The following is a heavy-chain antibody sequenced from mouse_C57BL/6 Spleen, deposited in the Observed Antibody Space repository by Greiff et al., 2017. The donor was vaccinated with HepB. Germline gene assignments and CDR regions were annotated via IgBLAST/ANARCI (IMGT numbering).Heavy chain of an antibody. CDR3: TRVGRSNGAFAY. CDR2: ISSGGDYI. D-gene: IGHD1-1*01. CDR1: GFTFSSYA. V-gene: IGHV5-9-1*02. Sequence: EVKLVESGEGLVKPGGSLKLSCAASGFTFSSYAMSWVRQTPEKRLEWVAYISSGGDYIYYADTVKGRFTISRDNARNTLYLQMSSLKSEDTAMYYCTRVGRSNGAFAYWGQGTLVTVSA. J-gene: IGHJ3*01.